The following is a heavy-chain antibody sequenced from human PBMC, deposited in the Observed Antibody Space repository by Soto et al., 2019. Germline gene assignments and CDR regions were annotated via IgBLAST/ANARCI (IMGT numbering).Heavy chain of an antibody. Sequence: GGSLRLSCAASGFSFSNAWMNWVRQAPGKGLEWVGRIKGKSAGGTTDYAAPVKGRFTISRDDLKNTLYLQMNSLKTEDTAVYYCTTDHDGDGREPFDFWGQGTLVTVSS. CDR3: TTDHDGDGREPFDF. CDR2: IKGKSAGGTT. D-gene: IGHD4-17*01. CDR1: GFSFSNAW. V-gene: IGHV3-15*07. J-gene: IGHJ4*02.